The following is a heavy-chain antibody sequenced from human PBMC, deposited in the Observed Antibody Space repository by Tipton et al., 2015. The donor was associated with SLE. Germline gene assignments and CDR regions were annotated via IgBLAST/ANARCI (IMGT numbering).Heavy chain of an antibody. D-gene: IGHD2-21*01. CDR2: INHSGST. CDR1: GGSFSSYY. Sequence: TLSLTCAVYGGSFSSYYWSWIRQPPGKGLEWIGEINHSGSTNYNPSLTSRVTISVDTSKNQFSLKLTSVTGADTAVYYCARYIVVVRYFDFWGQGTLVTASS. J-gene: IGHJ4*02. V-gene: IGHV4-34*01. CDR3: ARYIVVVRYFDF.